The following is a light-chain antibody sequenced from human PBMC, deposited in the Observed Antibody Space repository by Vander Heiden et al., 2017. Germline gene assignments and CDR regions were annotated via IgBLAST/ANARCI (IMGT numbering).Light chain of an antibody. Sequence: DIQMTQSPSSLSASVGDRVTITCRASQSISSYLNWYQQKPGKAPKLLIYAASSLQSGVPSRFSGSGSGTDFTLTISRLQPEDFATYYCQQSDSTPWTFGPGTKVXIK. V-gene: IGKV1-39*01. J-gene: IGKJ1*01. CDR3: QQSDSTPWT. CDR2: AAS. CDR1: QSISSY.